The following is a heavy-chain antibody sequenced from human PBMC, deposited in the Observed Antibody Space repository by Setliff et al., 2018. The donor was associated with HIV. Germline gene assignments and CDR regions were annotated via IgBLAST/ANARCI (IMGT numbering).Heavy chain of an antibody. CDR3: ARSGEHYAVWTGNLKDALDI. CDR2: ISAYNGNT. D-gene: IGHD3-3*01. CDR1: GYTFPSYG. Sequence: ASVKVSCKSSGYTFPSYGITWVRQAPGQGLEWMGWISAYNGNTNYAQKFQGKVTRTTDTSTSTADIELKILRSYDTALYYCARSGEHYAVWTGNLKDALDIWGQGTMVTVSS. J-gene: IGHJ3*02. V-gene: IGHV1-18*01.